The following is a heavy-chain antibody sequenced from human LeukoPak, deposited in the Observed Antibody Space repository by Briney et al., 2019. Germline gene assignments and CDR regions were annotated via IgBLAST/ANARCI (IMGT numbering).Heavy chain of an antibody. CDR2: ISVSGGST. V-gene: IGHV3-23*01. CDR3: AKRITLIVVVPVVDY. D-gene: IGHD3-22*01. Sequence: GGSLSLACAASGFTFSIYAMGWVRHAPGEGRGWVSAISVSGGSTYYADSVKGRFTISRDNSKNTLYLQMNSLRAEDTAVYYCAKRITLIVVVPVVDYWGQGTLVTVSS. J-gene: IGHJ4*02. CDR1: GFTFSIYA.